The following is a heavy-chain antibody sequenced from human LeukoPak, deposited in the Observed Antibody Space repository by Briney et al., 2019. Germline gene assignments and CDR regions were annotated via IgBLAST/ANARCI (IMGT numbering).Heavy chain of an antibody. CDR1: GYTFSGYY. Sequence: RWASVKVSCKASGYTFSGYYMHWVRQAPGQGLEWMGWINPNSGDTIYAQKFQGRVTMTTDTSTSTAYMELRSLRSDDTAVYYCARAYSSITGDWFDPWGQGTLVTVSS. CDR2: INPNSGDT. V-gene: IGHV1-2*02. CDR3: ARAYSSITGDWFDP. D-gene: IGHD6-13*01. J-gene: IGHJ5*02.